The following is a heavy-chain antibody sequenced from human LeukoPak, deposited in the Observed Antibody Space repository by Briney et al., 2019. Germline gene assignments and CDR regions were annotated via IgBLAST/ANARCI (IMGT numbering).Heavy chain of an antibody. CDR3: AKVPEGYSSSWYFDY. D-gene: IGHD6-13*01. CDR2: ISGSGGST. J-gene: IGHJ4*02. V-gene: IGHV3-23*01. Sequence: GGSLRLSCAASGFTFSNAWMSWVRQAPGKGLEWVSAISGSGGSTYYADSVKGRFTISRDNSKNTLYLQMNSLRAEDTAVYYCAKVPEGYSSSWYFDYWGQGTLVTVSS. CDR1: GFTFSNAW.